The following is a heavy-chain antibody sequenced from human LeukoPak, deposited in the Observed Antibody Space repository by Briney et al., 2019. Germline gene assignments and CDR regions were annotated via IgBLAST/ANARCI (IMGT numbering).Heavy chain of an antibody. Sequence: GGSLRLSCAASGFTFDDYAMHWVRQAPGKGLEWVSGISWNSGSIGYADSVKGRFTISRDNAKNSLYLQMNSLRAEDTALYYCAKGGPKWELLGYYYYGMDVWGQGTTVTVSS. D-gene: IGHD1-26*01. CDR3: AKGGPKWELLGYYYYGMDV. V-gene: IGHV3-9*01. CDR1: GFTFDDYA. J-gene: IGHJ6*02. CDR2: ISWNSGSI.